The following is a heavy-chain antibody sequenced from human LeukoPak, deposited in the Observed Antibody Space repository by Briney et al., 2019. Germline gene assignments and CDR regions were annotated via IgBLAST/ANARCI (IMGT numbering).Heavy chain of an antibody. V-gene: IGHV4-34*01. J-gene: IGHJ2*01. CDR2: IIEKGNA. D-gene: IGHD3-10*01. CDR3: ARGYYPPRWYFDL. CDR1: GGSFSSYS. Sequence: SETLSLTCALYGGSFSSYSWSWTWIRQTPEKGLEWIGEIIEKGNANYDPSLKSRVTIDLDTSKNQFSLKLTSMTAADTAMYYCARGYYPPRWYFDLWGRGTLVTVSS.